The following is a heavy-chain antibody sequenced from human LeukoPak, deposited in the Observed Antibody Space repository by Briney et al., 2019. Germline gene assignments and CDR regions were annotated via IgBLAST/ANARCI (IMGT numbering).Heavy chain of an antibody. Sequence: PSETLSLTCTVSGGSISSYYRSWIRQPPGKGLEWIGYIYYSGSTNYNPSLKSRVTISVDTSKNQFSLKLSSVTAADTAVYYCARHEESVGYFDYWGQGTLVTVSS. CDR3: ARHEESVGYFDY. V-gene: IGHV4-59*08. CDR2: IYYSGST. D-gene: IGHD2-15*01. CDR1: GGSISSYY. J-gene: IGHJ4*02.